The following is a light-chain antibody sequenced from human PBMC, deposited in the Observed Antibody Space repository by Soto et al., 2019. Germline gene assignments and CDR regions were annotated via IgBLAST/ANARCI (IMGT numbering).Light chain of an antibody. CDR3: SSYAGSNNYV. V-gene: IGLV2-8*01. CDR1: SSDVGGYNY. CDR2: EVS. J-gene: IGLJ1*01. Sequence: QSVLTQPPSASGSPGQSVTISCTGTSSDVGGYNYVSWYQQHPGNAPKLMIYEVSKRPSGVPDRFSGSKSGNTASLTVSGLQAEDEADDYCSSYAGSNNYVFGTGTKLTVL.